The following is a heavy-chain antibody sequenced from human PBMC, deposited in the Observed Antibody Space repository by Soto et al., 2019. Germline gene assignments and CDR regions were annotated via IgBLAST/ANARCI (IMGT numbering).Heavy chain of an antibody. CDR1: GYTFTSYD. Sequence: QVKLVQSGAEVKKPGASVKVSCKASGYTFTSYDISWVRQAPGQGLEWMGWISAYNGNTNYAQKLQGRVTMTTDTSTSPAYMELRSLRSDDTAVYYCARDLGRRIAVAGMDVWGQGTTVTVSS. CDR2: ISAYNGNT. D-gene: IGHD6-19*01. CDR3: ARDLGRRIAVAGMDV. V-gene: IGHV1-18*01. J-gene: IGHJ6*02.